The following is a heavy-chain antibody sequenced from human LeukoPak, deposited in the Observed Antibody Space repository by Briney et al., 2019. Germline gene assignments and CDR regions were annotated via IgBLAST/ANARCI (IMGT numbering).Heavy chain of an antibody. J-gene: IGHJ4*02. Sequence: SVKVSCKASGGTFSSYAISWVRQAPGQGLEWMGGIIPIFGTANYAQKFQGRVTITTDESTSTAYMELSSLRSEDTAVYYCARGDYYDSSYEVVRYSLDYWGQGTLVTVSS. D-gene: IGHD3-22*01. CDR3: ARGDYYDSSYEVVRYSLDY. CDR1: GGTFSSYA. V-gene: IGHV1-69*05. CDR2: IIPIFGTA.